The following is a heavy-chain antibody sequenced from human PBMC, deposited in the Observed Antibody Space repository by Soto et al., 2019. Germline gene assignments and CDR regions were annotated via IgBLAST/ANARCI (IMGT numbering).Heavy chain of an antibody. CDR2: IYSGGST. J-gene: IGHJ1*01. Sequence: EVQLVESGGGLIQPGGSLRLSCAASGFTVSSNYMSWVRQAPGKGLELGSVIYSGGSTYYADSVKGRFTISRDNSKNTLYLQMNSLRAEDTAVYYCARDRVESGYPEYFQHWGQGTLVTVSS. CDR3: ARDRVESGYPEYFQH. V-gene: IGHV3-53*01. CDR1: GFTVSSNY. D-gene: IGHD3-22*01.